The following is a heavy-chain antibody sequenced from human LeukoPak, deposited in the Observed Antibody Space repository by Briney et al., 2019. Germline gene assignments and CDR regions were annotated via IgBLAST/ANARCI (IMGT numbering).Heavy chain of an antibody. J-gene: IGHJ4*02. V-gene: IGHV3-15*07. D-gene: IGHD3-10*01. CDR3: PTGNFGPY. CDR2: IKRKTEGGAT. CDR1: GFTFSDAW. Sequence: GGSLRLSCAASGFTFSDAWMNWVRQAPGKGLEWVGRIKRKTEGGATDYAGPVKGRFTISREDSKNTLFLHVNSLKTEDTAVYYCPTGNFGPYWGQVTLVTVSS.